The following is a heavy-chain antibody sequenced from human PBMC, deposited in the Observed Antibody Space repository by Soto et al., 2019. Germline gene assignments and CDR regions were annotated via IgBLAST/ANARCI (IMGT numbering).Heavy chain of an antibody. J-gene: IGHJ5*02. D-gene: IGHD2-21*01. Sequence: PSETLSLTCRVSGAALNIGNYYGSWILQVPGKGLEWIGHIYVTGAVDYNPSLRDRITISQDTSERQFSLNLRLVTAADTAVYYCARLRIATNNYKWFDPWGQGTLVTVSS. V-gene: IGHV4-31*03. CDR1: GAALNIGNYY. CDR2: IYVTGAV. CDR3: ARLRIATNNYKWFDP.